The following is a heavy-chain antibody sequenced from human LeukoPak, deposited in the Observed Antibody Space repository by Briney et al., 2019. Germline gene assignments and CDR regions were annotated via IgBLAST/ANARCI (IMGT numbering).Heavy chain of an antibody. J-gene: IGHJ3*02. CDR1: GYTFTGYY. V-gene: IGHV1-2*02. CDR3: ARGRLLRYFDQYAFDI. Sequence: ASVKVSCKASGYTFTGYYMHWVRQAPGQGLEWMGWINPNSGGTNYAQKFQGRVTMTRDTSISTAYMELSRLRSDDTAVYYCARGRLLRYFDQYAFDIWGQGTMVTVSS. D-gene: IGHD3-9*01. CDR2: INPNSGGT.